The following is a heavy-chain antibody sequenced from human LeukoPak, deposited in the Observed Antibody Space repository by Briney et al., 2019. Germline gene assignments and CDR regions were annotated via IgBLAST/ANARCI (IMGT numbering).Heavy chain of an antibody. CDR2: IIPIFGTA. CDR1: GRTFSSYA. Sequence: GASVKVSCKASGRTFSSYAISRVRQAPGQGLEWMGSIIPIFGTANYAQKFQGRVTITADESTSTAYMELSSLRSEDTAVYYCARGRGIAVAGTSRYYGMDVWGQGTTVTVSS. CDR3: ARGRGIAVAGTSRYYGMDV. V-gene: IGHV1-69*13. D-gene: IGHD6-19*01. J-gene: IGHJ6*02.